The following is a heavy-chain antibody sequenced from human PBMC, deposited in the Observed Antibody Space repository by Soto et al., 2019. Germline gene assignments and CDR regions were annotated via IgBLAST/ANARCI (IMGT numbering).Heavy chain of an antibody. CDR2: ISYSGST. CDR1: GGSISSYY. Sequence: SETLSLTCTVSGGSISSYYWSWIRQPPGKGLEWIGYISYSGSTNYNPSLKSRVTISVDTSKNQFSLKLSSVTAADTAVYYCARVVNDYGDFRPYYYYYIDVWGKGTTVTVSS. CDR3: ARVVNDYGDFRPYYYYYIDV. J-gene: IGHJ6*03. V-gene: IGHV4-59*01. D-gene: IGHD4-17*01.